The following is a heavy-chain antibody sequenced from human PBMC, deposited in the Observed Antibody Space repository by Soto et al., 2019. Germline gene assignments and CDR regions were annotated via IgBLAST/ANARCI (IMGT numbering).Heavy chain of an antibody. CDR1: GFTFSSYS. CDR3: ARVLLGAYCGGECTPPYYYYGMDV. J-gene: IGHJ6*02. CDR2: ISSSSSYI. D-gene: IGHD2-21*01. V-gene: IGHV3-21*01. Sequence: GGSLRLSCAASGFTFSSYSMNWVRQAPGKGLEWVSSISSSSSYIYYADSVKGRFTISRDNAKNSLYLQMNSLRAEDTAVYYCARVLLGAYCGGECTPPYYYYGMDVWGQGTTVTVSS.